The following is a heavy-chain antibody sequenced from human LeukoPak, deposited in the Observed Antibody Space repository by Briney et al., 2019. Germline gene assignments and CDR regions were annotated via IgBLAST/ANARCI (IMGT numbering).Heavy chain of an antibody. D-gene: IGHD6-19*01. CDR1: GGSISSYY. Sequence: SETLSLTCTVPGGSISSYYWSWIRQPAGKGLEWIGRIYTSGSTNYNPSLKSRVSMSIDTSKNQVSLKLSSVTAADTAVYYCARLSGGTQWLAPFDYWGQGTLVTVSS. CDR2: IYTSGST. J-gene: IGHJ4*02. CDR3: ARLSGGTQWLAPFDY. V-gene: IGHV4-4*07.